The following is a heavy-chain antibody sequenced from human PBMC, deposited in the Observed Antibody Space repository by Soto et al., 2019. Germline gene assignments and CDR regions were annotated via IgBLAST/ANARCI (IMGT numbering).Heavy chain of an antibody. V-gene: IGHV3-23*01. CDR3: AKDRNDFWSGSEDYFDY. D-gene: IGHD3-3*01. CDR2: ISGSGGLT. J-gene: IGHJ4*02. CDR1: GFTFSSYA. Sequence: EVQLLESGGGLVQPGGSLRLSCAASGFTFSSYAMSWVRQAPGKGLEWVSSISGSGGLTSYADSVKGRFTISRDNSRNTLYLQMNSLRAVDTALYYCAKDRNDFWSGSEDYFDYWGQGTLVTVSS.